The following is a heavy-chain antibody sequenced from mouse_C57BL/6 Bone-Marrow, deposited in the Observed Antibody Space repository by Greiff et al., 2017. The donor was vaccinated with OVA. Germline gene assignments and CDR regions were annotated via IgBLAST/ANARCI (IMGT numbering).Heavy chain of an antibody. D-gene: IGHD1-1*01. CDR3: ARDRGYGSPYAMDY. Sequence: EVRGVASEGGLVQPGSSMKLSCTASGFTFSDYYMAWVRPVPEKGLEWVANINYDGSSTYYLDSLKSRFIISRDNAKNILYLQMSSLKSEDTATYYCARDRGYGSPYAMDYWGQGTSVTVSS. V-gene: IGHV5-16*01. CDR2: INYDGSST. CDR1: GFTFSDYY. J-gene: IGHJ4*01.